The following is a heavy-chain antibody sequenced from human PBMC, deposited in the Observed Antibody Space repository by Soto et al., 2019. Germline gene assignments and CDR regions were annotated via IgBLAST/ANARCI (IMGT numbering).Heavy chain of an antibody. V-gene: IGHV3-74*01. CDR2: VNIDGSST. CDR3: AASRGPVVVVY. Sequence: EVQLVESGGDLVQPGGSLRLACAASGATFSNYWMHWIRQVPGEGLVWVSRVNIDGSSTTYADSVRGRFNISRDNAKNTVFLQRNSLRDDDTAVYYCAASRGPVVVVYWGQGTLVSVSS. J-gene: IGHJ4*02. CDR1: GATFSNYW. D-gene: IGHD2-15*01.